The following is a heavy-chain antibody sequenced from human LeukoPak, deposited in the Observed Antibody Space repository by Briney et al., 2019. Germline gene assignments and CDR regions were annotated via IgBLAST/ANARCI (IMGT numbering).Heavy chain of an antibody. CDR3: ARAVYCSSTSCYFDP. CDR2: IHYSGST. CDR1: GASISSGSYY. D-gene: IGHD2-2*01. V-gene: IGHV4-39*01. J-gene: IGHJ5*02. Sequence: PSETLSLTCTVSGASISSGSYYWVWIRQPPGKGLEWIGSIHYSGSTDYNPSLKSRVTTSLDTSKNQVSVNLRFVTAADTAVYYCARAVYCSSTSCYFDPWGQGTLVTVSS.